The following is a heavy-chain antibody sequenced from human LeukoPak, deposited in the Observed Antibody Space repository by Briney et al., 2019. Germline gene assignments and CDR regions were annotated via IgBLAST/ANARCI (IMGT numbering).Heavy chain of an antibody. CDR2: ISSSSSYI. CDR1: GFTFSSYS. J-gene: IGHJ6*03. Sequence: KPGGSLRLSCAASGFTFSSYSMNWVRQAPGKGLEWVSSISSSSSYIYYADSVKGRFTISRDNAKNSLYLQMNSLRAEDTAVYYCAKSYCGGDCRSGYYYYMDVWGKGTTVTVSS. D-gene: IGHD2-21*01. CDR3: AKSYCGGDCRSGYYYYMDV. V-gene: IGHV3-21*01.